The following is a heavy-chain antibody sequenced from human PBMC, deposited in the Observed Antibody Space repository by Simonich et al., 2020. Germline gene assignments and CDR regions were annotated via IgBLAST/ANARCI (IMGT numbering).Heavy chain of an antibody. V-gene: IGHV4-39*01. CDR2: IYYSGGT. CDR1: GCSISSSSYY. Sequence: QLQLQESGPGLVKPSETLSLTCTVSGCSISSSSYYWGWIRQPPGKGLEWIGSIYYSGGTYYNTALKSRVTISVDTSKNQFSLKLGSVTAADTAVYYCARHAGFAFDIWCQGTMVTVSS. D-gene: IGHD6-13*01. J-gene: IGHJ3*02. CDR3: ARHAGFAFDI.